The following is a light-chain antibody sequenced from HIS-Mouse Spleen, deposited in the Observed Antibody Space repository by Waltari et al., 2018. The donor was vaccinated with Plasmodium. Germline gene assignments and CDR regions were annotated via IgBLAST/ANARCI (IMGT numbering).Light chain of an antibody. CDR2: DNN. V-gene: IGLV1-51*01. Sequence: QSVLTQPPSVSAAPGQKVTISCSVSSSNIGNNYVSWYQQLPGTAPKLLIYDNNKRPPGIPDRFSGSKSGTSATLGITGLQTGDEADYYCGTWDSSLSAGVVFGGGTKLTVL. J-gene: IGLJ2*01. CDR3: GTWDSSLSAGVV. CDR1: SSNIGNNY.